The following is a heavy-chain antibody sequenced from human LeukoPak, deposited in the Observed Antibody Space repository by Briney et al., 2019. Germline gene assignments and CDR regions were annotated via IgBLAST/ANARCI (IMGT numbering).Heavy chain of an antibody. D-gene: IGHD5-18*01. J-gene: IGHJ4*02. V-gene: IGHV4-39*02. Sequence: SETLSLTCTVSGGSISRSPHYWGWIRQPPGKGLEWIGSIYYSGSTYYNPSVKSRVTISVDTSKNQFSLKLSSVTAADTAVYYCAKDLATMVTFSFGYWGQGTLVTVSS. CDR3: AKDLATMVTFSFGY. CDR2: IYYSGST. CDR1: GGSISRSPHY.